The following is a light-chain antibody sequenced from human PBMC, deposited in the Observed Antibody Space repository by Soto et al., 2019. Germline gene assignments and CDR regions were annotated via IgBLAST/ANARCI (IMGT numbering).Light chain of an antibody. CDR1: TGAVTSGHY. V-gene: IGLV7-46*01. Sequence: QAVVTQETSLTVSPGGTVTLTCGSSTGAVTSGHYPYWFQQKPGQAPRTLTYDTSNKHSWTPARFSGSLLGGKAALTLSGAQPEDEAEYYCLVSYSGVPVFGGGTQLTVL. J-gene: IGLJ3*02. CDR2: DTS. CDR3: LVSYSGVPV.